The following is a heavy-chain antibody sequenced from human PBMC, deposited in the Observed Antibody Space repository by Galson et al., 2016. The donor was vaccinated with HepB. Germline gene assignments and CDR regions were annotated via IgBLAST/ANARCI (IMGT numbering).Heavy chain of an antibody. J-gene: IGHJ4*02. CDR1: GFTLSSYA. CDR2: ISRSGAAK. V-gene: IGHV3-23*01. CDR3: AKWAGYRSKWFSE. Sequence: SLRLSCAASGFTLSSYAMSWVRQAPGKGLEWVSSISRSGAAKDYADSVKGRLTISRDNSENPVYLQMNSLRAEDTAVYYCAKWAGYRSKWFSEWGQGTLVTVSS. D-gene: IGHD5-12*01.